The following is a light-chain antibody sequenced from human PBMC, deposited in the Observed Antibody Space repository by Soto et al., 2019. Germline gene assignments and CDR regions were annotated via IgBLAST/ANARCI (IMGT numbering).Light chain of an antibody. J-gene: IGKJ1*01. V-gene: IGKV3-15*01. Sequence: EIVLTQSPCTLSLSPGGRATLSCRASQSISGTLAWYQQKPGQAPRLLIYGAFTRATGFPDRFSGSGSGTDFTLTITRLQSEDFAVYYCQQYDSWPCTFGQGTKVDIK. CDR1: QSISGT. CDR3: QQYDSWPCT. CDR2: GAF.